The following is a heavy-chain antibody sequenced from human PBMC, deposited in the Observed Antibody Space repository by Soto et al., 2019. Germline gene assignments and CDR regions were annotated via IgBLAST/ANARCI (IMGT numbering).Heavy chain of an antibody. J-gene: IGHJ6*03. V-gene: IGHV4-31*03. Sequence: SETLSLTCPVSGGTISSGCYYWNWIRQHPGKGLEWIGFIYYSGSTYYNPSLKSRVTISVDTSKNQFSLNLSSVTAADTAMYYCARLAVDTEYMYYYMDVWGKGTTVTVSS. D-gene: IGHD5-18*01. CDR1: GGTISSGCYY. CDR2: IYYSGST. CDR3: ARLAVDTEYMYYYMDV.